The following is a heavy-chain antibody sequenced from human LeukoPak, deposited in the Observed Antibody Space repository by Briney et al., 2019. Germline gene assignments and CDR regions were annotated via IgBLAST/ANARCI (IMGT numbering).Heavy chain of an antibody. CDR1: GGSISSSSYY. CDR2: IYYSGST. CDR3: PTDTPQGWGTDY. D-gene: IGHD7-27*01. Sequence: SETLSLTCTVSGGSISSSSYYWGWIRQPPGKGLEWIGSIYYSGSTYYNPSLKSRVTISVDTSKNQFSLKLSSVTAADTAVYYCPTDTPQGWGTDYWGQGTLVTVSS. J-gene: IGHJ4*02. V-gene: IGHV4-39*07.